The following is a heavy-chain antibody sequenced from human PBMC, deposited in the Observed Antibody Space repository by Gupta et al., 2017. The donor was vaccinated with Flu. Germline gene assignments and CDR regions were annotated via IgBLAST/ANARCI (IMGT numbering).Heavy chain of an antibody. V-gene: IGHV3-7*01. CDR2: IKQDGSEK. CDR3: ARAFKGRMSNFDY. D-gene: IGHD3-16*01. J-gene: IGHJ4*02. Sequence: RQAPGKGLEWVANIKQDGSEKYYVDSVKGRFTISRDNAKNSLYLQMNSLRAEDTAVYYCARAFKGRMSNFDYWGQGTLVTVSS.